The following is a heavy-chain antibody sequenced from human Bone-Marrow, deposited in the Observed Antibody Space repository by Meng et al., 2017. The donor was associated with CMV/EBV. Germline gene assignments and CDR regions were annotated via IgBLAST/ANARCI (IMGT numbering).Heavy chain of an antibody. J-gene: IGHJ6*02. CDR3: ARARRFLEWLLFGMDV. CDR1: GGSVSSTSYY. V-gene: IGHV4-61*01. D-gene: IGHD3-3*01. Sequence: SETLSLTCTVSGGSVSSTSYYWSWIRQPPGKGLEWLGYIYYSGSTNNNPSLKSRVTISVDTSKNQFSLKLSSVTAADTAVYYCARARRFLEWLLFGMDVWGQGTTVTVSS. CDR2: IYYSGST.